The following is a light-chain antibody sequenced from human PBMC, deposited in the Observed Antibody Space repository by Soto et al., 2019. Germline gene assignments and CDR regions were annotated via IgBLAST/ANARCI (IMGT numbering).Light chain of an antibody. J-gene: IGLJ2*01. CDR1: SSNIGAGYD. Sequence: QPVVTQPPSVSGAPGQRVTISCTGSSSNIGAGYDVHWYQQLPGTAPKLLIYGNSNRPSGVPDRFSGSKSGTSASLAITGLQAEDEADYYCQSYDSSLDVVFGGGTKLTVL. CDR3: QSYDSSLDVV. V-gene: IGLV1-40*01. CDR2: GNS.